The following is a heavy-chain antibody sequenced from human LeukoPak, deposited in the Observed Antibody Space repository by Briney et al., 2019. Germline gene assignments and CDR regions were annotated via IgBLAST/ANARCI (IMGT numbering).Heavy chain of an antibody. J-gene: IGHJ3*02. V-gene: IGHV1-69*05. CDR3: ARDRLSELDSSGYWVHAYAFDI. D-gene: IGHD3-22*01. CDR1: GGTFSSYA. CDR2: IIPIFGTA. Sequence: GASVKVSCKASGGTFSSYAISWVRQAPGQGLEWMGGIIPIFGTANYAQKFQGRVTITTDESTSTAYMELSSLRSEDTAVYYCARDRLSELDSSGYWVHAYAFDIWGQGTMVTVSS.